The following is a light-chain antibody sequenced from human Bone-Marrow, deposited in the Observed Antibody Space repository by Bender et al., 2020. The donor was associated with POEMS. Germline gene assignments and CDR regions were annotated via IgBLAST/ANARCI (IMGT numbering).Light chain of an antibody. V-gene: IGLV2-23*02. J-gene: IGLJ1*01. Sequence: QSALTQPASVSGSPGQSITISCTGTSIDVGDYNYVSWYQQHPGKAPKLIIYDVSQRPSGVPDRFSGSKSGNTASLTISGLQAEDEADYYCCSYAGSYTYVFGTGTKVTVL. CDR3: CSYAGSYTYV. CDR2: DVS. CDR1: SIDVGDYNY.